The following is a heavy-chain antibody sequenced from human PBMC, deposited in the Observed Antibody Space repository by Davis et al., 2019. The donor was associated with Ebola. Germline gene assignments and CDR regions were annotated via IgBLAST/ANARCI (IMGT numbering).Heavy chain of an antibody. V-gene: IGHV4-59*12. CDR1: GGSISSYY. CDR3: AREGDFYMSVEY. CDR2: IYYSGST. Sequence: MPSETLSLTCTVSGGSISSYYWSWIRQPPGKGLEWIGYIYYSGSTNYNPSLKSRVTISVDTSKNQFSLKLSSVTAADTAVYYCAREGDFYMSVEYWGQGTLVTVSS. J-gene: IGHJ4*02. D-gene: IGHD2/OR15-2a*01.